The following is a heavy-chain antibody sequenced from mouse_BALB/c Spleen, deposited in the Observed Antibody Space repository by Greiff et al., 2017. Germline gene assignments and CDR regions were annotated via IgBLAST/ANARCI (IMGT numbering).Heavy chain of an antibody. CDR3: ARSEGYYGNYVGY. CDR1: GYTFTDYW. D-gene: IGHD2-1*01. Sequence: QVQLQQPGAELVMPGASVKMSCKASGYTFTDYWMHWVKQRPGQGLEWIGAIDTSDSYTSYNQKFKGKATLTVDESSSTAYMQLSSLTSEDSAVYYCARSEGYYGNYVGYWGQGTTLTVSS. J-gene: IGHJ2*01. V-gene: IGHV1-69*01. CDR2: IDTSDSYT.